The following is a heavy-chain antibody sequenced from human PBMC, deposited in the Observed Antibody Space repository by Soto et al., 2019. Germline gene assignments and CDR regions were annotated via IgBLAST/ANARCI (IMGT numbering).Heavy chain of an antibody. CDR3: ARGRYGDY. Sequence: QVHLVQSGAEVKKPGASVKVSCKGSGYGFTTYGITWVRQAPGQGLEWMAWISAHNGNTNYAQKLQGRVTVTRDTSTSTAYMELRSLRSDDTAVYYCARGRYGDYWGQGARATVSS. V-gene: IGHV1-18*01. D-gene: IGHD1-1*01. CDR2: ISAHNGNT. CDR1: GYGFTTYG. J-gene: IGHJ4*02.